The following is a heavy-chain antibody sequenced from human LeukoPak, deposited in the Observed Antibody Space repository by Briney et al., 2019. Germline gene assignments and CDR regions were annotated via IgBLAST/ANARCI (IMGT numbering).Heavy chain of an antibody. V-gene: IGHV3-23*01. J-gene: IGHJ4*02. CDR1: GFTFSSFA. CDR2: ISGSRGAT. Sequence: PGGSLRLSCAASGFTFSSFAVSWVRQAPGKGLEWVSAISGSRGATYYADSVKGRFTISRDNSKNTLYLQMNSLRAEDTAVYYCAKGKDSSGWYNFFYWGQGSLVTVSS. CDR3: AKGKDSSGWYNFFY. D-gene: IGHD6-19*01.